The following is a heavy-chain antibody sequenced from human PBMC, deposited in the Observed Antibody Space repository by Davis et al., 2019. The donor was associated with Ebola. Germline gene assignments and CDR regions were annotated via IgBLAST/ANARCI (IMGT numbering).Heavy chain of an antibody. V-gene: IGHV1-46*01. J-gene: IGHJ5*02. CDR1: GYTFTSYY. CDR3: ARDKGAGGTGFDP. CDR2: INPSGGST. D-gene: IGHD6-13*01. Sequence: ASVKVSCKASGYTFTSYYMHWVRQAPGQGLEWMGIINPSGGSTSYAQKFQGRVTMTRDTSTSTVYMELRSLRSDDTAVYYCARDKGAGGTGFDPWGQGTLVTVSS.